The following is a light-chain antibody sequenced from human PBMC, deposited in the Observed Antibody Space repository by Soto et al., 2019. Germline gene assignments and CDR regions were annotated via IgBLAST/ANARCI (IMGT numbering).Light chain of an antibody. CDR1: QSVSSSY. CDR3: QQYGSSPPWT. Sequence: IGLTQPPGTLSFSPGERATLSCRASQSVSSSYLAWYQQTPGQAPRLLIYGASSRATGIPDRFSGSGSGTDFTLTISRLEPEDFAVYYCQQYGSSPPWTFGQRTKVDIK. J-gene: IGKJ1*01. V-gene: IGKV3-20*01. CDR2: GAS.